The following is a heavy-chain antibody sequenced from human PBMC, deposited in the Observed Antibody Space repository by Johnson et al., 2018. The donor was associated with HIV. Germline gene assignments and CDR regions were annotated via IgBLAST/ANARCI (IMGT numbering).Heavy chain of an antibody. D-gene: IGHD3-10*01. Sequence: VQLVESGGGVVQPGRSLRLSCAASGFTFSSYGMHWVRQAPGKGLEWVAVISYDGSNKYYADSVKGRFIISRDNSKNTLYLQMNSLRAEDTAVYYCAKEDYYGSGSYDAFDIWGQGTMVTVSS. CDR2: ISYDGSNK. CDR1: GFTFSSYG. CDR3: AKEDYYGSGSYDAFDI. V-gene: IGHV3-30*19. J-gene: IGHJ3*02.